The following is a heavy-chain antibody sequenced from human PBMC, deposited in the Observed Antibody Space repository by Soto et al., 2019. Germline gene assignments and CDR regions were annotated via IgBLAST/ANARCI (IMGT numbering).Heavy chain of an antibody. D-gene: IGHD3-3*01. J-gene: IGHJ4*02. CDR1: GFTFSSYA. V-gene: IGHV3-23*01. CDR2: ISGSGGST. Sequence: EVQLLESGGGLVQPGGSLRLSCAASGFTFSSYAMSWVRQAPGKGLEWVSAISGSGGSTYYADSVKGRFTISRDNSKNTLYLQMNSLRAEDTAVYYCAKDHWIFGVVITSSGFDYCGQGTLVTVSS. CDR3: AKDHWIFGVVITSSGFDY.